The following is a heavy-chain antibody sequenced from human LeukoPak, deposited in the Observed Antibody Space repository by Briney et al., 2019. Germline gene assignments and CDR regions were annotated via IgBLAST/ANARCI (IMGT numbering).Heavy chain of an antibody. D-gene: IGHD3-10*01. CDR3: ARDEVRFPRVFQH. Sequence: PSETLSLTCTVSGGSISSYYWSWIRQPPGKGLEWIGYIYYSGSTNYNPSLKSRVTISVDTSKNQFSLKLSSVTAADTAVYYCARDEVRFPRVFQHWGQGTLVTVSS. J-gene: IGHJ1*01. V-gene: IGHV4-59*01. CDR1: GGSISSYY. CDR2: IYYSGST.